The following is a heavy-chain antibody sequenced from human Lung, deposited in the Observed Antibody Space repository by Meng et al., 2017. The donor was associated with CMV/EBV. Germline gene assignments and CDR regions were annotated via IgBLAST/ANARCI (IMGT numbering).Heavy chain of an antibody. CDR2: ISYDGSNK. V-gene: IGHV3-30-3*01. D-gene: IGHD6-13*01. J-gene: IGHJ6*02. CDR1: GFTFSSYA. CDR3: ASRAGIATYYYYGMDV. Sequence: GESLKISCAASGFTFSSYAMHWVRQAPGKGLEWVAVISYDGSNKYYADSVKGRFTISRDNSKNTLYLQMNSLRAEDTAVYYCASRAGIATYYYYGMDVWGQGTTVTVSS.